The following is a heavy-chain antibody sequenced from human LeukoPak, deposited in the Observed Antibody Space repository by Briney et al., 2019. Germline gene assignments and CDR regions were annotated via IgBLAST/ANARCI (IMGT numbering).Heavy chain of an antibody. CDR3: ARARRIVEATTHFDY. Sequence: ASVKVSCKAYGYTFTGYYMHWVRQAPGQGLEWMGWINPNSGGTNYAQKFQGRVTMTRDTSISTAYMELSRLRSDDTAVYYCARARRIVEATTHFDYWGQGTLVTVSS. V-gene: IGHV1-2*02. CDR1: GYTFTGYY. CDR2: INPNSGGT. D-gene: IGHD1-26*01. J-gene: IGHJ4*02.